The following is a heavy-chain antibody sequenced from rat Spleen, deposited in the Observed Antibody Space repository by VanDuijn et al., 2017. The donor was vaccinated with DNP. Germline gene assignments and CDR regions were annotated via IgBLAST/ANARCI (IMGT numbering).Heavy chain of an antibody. J-gene: IGHJ4*01. V-gene: IGHV2-15*01. CDR3: TRDVYYGLLGAMDA. Sequence: QVQLKESGPGLVQPSETLSLTCTVSGFSLPSYSISWVRQPSGQGPEWMGRMWYDGDTVYNSPLKSRLSISRDTSKSQVFLKMNSLQTEDTAIYFCTRDVYYGLLGAMDAWGQGTSVTVSS. D-gene: IGHD1-6*01. CDR2: MWYDGDT. CDR1: GFSLPSYS.